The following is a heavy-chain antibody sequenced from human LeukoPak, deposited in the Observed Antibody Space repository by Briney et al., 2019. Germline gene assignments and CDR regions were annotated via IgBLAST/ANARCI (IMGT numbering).Heavy chain of an antibody. CDR3: ARDSVIAAAGNGSDYYYYYGMDV. D-gene: IGHD6-13*01. CDR2: IHSGGST. Sequence: PGGSLRLSCAASGFTVSSNYMSWVRQAPGKGLEWVSVIHSGGSTYYADSVKGRFTISRDNSKNTLYLQMNSLRAEDTAVYYCARDSVIAAAGNGSDYYYYYGMDVWGQGTTVTVSS. V-gene: IGHV3-53*01. J-gene: IGHJ6*02. CDR1: GFTVSSNY.